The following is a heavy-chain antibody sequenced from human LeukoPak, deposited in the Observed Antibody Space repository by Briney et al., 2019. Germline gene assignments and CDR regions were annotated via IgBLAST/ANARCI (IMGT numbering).Heavy chain of an antibody. V-gene: IGHV3-74*01. CDR1: GFTFHSYW. Sequence: GGSLRLSCAASGFTFHSYWMHGVRQAPGKGLVWVSRIDNDGGSTTYADSVKGRFTISRDNAKNTLYLQMNSVRAEDTAVYYCARSSFPYYFDYLGPGTLVTVSS. J-gene: IGHJ4*02. D-gene: IGHD3-16*01. CDR3: ARSSFPYYFDY. CDR2: IDNDGGST.